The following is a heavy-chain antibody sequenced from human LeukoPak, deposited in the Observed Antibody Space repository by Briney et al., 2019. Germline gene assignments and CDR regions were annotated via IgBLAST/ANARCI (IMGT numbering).Heavy chain of an antibody. CDR1: GFTFSTYW. J-gene: IGHJ4*02. CDR3: ARRAGAYSHPYDY. Sequence: GGSLRLSCAASGFTFSTYWMTWVRQAPGKGLEWVANIKQDGSEKYFVDSVKGRFTISRDNAKNSLYLQMNSLRAEDTAVYYCARRAGAYSHPYDYWGQGTLVTVSS. V-gene: IGHV3-7*01. D-gene: IGHD4/OR15-4a*01. CDR2: IKQDGSEK.